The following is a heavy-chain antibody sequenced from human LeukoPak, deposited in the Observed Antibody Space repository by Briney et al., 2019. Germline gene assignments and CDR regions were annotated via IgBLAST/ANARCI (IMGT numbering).Heavy chain of an antibody. J-gene: IGHJ4*02. Sequence: GESLKISCKGSGYKFTSYWIGWVRQMPGKGLEWMGIIYPGDSDTRYSPSFQGQVTISADKSISTAYLQWSSLKDSDTAMYYCARRKGDSRYGGTYYFDYWGQGTLVTVSS. CDR1: GYKFTSYW. V-gene: IGHV5-51*01. D-gene: IGHD4-23*01. CDR3: ARRKGDSRYGGTYYFDY. CDR2: IYPGDSDT.